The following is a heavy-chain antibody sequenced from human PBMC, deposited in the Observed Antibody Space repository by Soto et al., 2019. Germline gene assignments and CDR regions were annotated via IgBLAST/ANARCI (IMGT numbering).Heavy chain of an antibody. D-gene: IGHD2-2*01. Sequence: GGSLRLSCEASGFIFSSYAMTWVRQAPGKGLEWVSTISDNGGSTYYADSVKGRFTISRDNSKKTLYLQMNSLRAEDTAVYYCAKGLVPAAKTSLNDYWGQGTLVTVSS. J-gene: IGHJ4*02. CDR3: AKGLVPAAKTSLNDY. V-gene: IGHV3-23*01. CDR2: ISDNGGST. CDR1: GFIFSSYA.